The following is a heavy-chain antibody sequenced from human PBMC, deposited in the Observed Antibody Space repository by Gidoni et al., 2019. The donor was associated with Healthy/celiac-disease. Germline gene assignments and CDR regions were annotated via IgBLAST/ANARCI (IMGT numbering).Heavy chain of an antibody. J-gene: IGHJ6*02. D-gene: IGHD1-26*01. Sequence: QVQLVQSGAEVKKPGASVKVSCKASGYTFTSYYMHWVRQAPGQGLEWMGIINPSGCSTSYAQKFQGRVTMTRDTSTSTVYMELSSLRSEDTAVYYCARSAGSIRSYYGMDVWGQGTTVTVSS. CDR3: ARSAGSIRSYYGMDV. CDR1: GYTFTSYY. V-gene: IGHV1-46*01. CDR2: INPSGCST.